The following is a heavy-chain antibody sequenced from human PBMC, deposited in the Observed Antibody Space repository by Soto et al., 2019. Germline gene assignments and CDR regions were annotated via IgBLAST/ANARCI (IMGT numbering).Heavy chain of an antibody. D-gene: IGHD3-16*02. V-gene: IGHV3-11*01. Sequence: QVQLVESGGGLVKPGGSLRLSCAASGFTFSDFYMIWIRQAPGKGLEWVSHITNIGSSKYYADPVRGRFTISRDNDKKTLYLEMNNRRGEDTAVYYCARRGGDQSLNYWGQGTLVTVSS. CDR1: GFTFSDFY. CDR3: ARRGGDQSLNY. J-gene: IGHJ4*02. CDR2: ITNIGSSK.